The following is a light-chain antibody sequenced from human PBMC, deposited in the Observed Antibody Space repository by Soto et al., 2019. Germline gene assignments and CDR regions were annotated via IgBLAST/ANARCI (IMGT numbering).Light chain of an antibody. V-gene: IGLV2-8*01. CDR2: EVT. Sequence: QSALTQPPSASGSPGQSVTISCTGTSSDVGGYNYVSWYQQHPGKAPKLMIYEVTKRPSGVPDRFSGPKSDNTASLTVSGLQAEDEADYYCSSYAGSNVVVFGGGTKVTVL. CDR1: SSDVGGYNY. J-gene: IGLJ2*01. CDR3: SSYAGSNVVV.